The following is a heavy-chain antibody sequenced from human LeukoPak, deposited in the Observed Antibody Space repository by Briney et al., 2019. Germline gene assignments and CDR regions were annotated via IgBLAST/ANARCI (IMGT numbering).Heavy chain of an antibody. Sequence: GGSLRLSCAASGFTFSTFWMHWVRQAPGKGLVWVSTINSEGSSTSYAESVKGRFTISRDNAKNTLYLQMNSLKTEDTAVYYCATLDAYNYYGDYWGQGTLVTVSS. CDR3: ATLDAYNYYGDY. J-gene: IGHJ4*02. V-gene: IGHV3-74*01. D-gene: IGHD5-24*01. CDR2: INSEGSST. CDR1: GFTFSTFW.